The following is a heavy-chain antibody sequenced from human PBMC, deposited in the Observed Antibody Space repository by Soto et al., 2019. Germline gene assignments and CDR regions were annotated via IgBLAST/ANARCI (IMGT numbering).Heavy chain of an antibody. Sequence: EVQLAESGGGLVQPGGSLRLSCTASGFTFSGYWMNWVRQAPGKGLEWVANINQDGSGKYYVDSVKGRFTISRDNPKNSLFLEMNSLRAEDTAVYYCASQRVQLWGQGTLVTVSS. CDR2: INQDGSGK. CDR3: ASQRVQL. V-gene: IGHV3-7*01. CDR1: GFTFSGYW. J-gene: IGHJ1*01.